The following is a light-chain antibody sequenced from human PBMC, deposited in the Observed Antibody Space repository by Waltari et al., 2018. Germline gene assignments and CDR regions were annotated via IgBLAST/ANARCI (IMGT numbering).Light chain of an antibody. CDR1: ALTKQY. Sequence: SYKLTQPYSVSVSPGQTARITCSGDALTKQYGHWYQQKPGQAPVILISKDSERPSGIPERFSGSSSGAIVTLTITGVQAEDEADYYCQSTDSSGTDVVFGGGTKLNVL. J-gene: IGLJ2*01. CDR3: QSTDSSGTDVV. V-gene: IGLV3-25*03. CDR2: KDS.